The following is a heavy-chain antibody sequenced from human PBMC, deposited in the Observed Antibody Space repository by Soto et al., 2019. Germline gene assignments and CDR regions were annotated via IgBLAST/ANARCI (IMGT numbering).Heavy chain of an antibody. CDR2: ISGSGGST. V-gene: IGHV3-23*01. J-gene: IGHJ5*02. D-gene: IGHD3-9*01. CDR1: GFTVSSSYA. CDR3: AKDYLYYDISWFDP. Sequence: GGSLRLSCAASGFTVSSSYAMSWVRQAPGKGLEWVSAISGSGGSTYYADSVKGRFTISRDNSKNTLYLQMNSLRAEDTAVYYCAKDYLYYDISWFDPWGQGTLVTVSS.